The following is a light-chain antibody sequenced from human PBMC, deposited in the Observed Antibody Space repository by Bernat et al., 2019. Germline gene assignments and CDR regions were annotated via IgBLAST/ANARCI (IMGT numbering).Light chain of an antibody. CDR1: SSDVGAYNY. V-gene: IGLV2-14*01. J-gene: IGLJ2*01. Sequence: QSALTQPASVSGSPGQSITISCTGTSSDVGAYNYVSWYQQHPDKATKLMIYDVSNRPSGVSNRFSGSKSGNTASLTISGLQAEDEADYYCSSYTSSRTLVFGGGTKLTVL. CDR3: SSYTSSRTLV. CDR2: DVS.